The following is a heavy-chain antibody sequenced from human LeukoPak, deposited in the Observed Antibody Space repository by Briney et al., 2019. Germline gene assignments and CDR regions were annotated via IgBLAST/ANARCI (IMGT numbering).Heavy chain of an antibody. CDR3: ARHSYSSGWEFDY. V-gene: IGHV4-39*01. CDR2: IYYSGST. Sequence: GSLRLSCTASGFTFSTCAMSWIRQPPGKGLEWIGSIYYSGSTYYNPSLKSRVTISVDTSRNQFSLKLSSVTATDTAVYYCARHSYSSGWEFDYWGQGTLVTVSS. J-gene: IGHJ4*02. D-gene: IGHD6-19*01. CDR1: GFTFSTCA.